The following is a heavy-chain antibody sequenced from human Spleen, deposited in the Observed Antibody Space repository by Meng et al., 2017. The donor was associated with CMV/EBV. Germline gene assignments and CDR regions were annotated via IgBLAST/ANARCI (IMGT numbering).Heavy chain of an antibody. D-gene: IGHD6-19*01. J-gene: IGHJ4*02. Sequence: GESLKISCAASGFTFSSYSMNWVRQAPGKGLEWVSSISSSSSYIYYADSVKGRFTISRDNAKNSLYLQMNSLRAEDTAVYYCARDVVVIAVAGPHYFDYWGQGTLVTVSS. CDR1: GFTFSSYS. CDR2: ISSSSSYI. V-gene: IGHV3-21*01. CDR3: ARDVVVIAVAGPHYFDY.